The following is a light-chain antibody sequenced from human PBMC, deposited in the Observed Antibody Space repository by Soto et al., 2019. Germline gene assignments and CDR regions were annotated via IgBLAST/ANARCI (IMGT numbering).Light chain of an antibody. CDR2: DAS. Sequence: DIQLTQSPSTLSASVGDRITITCRASQSIGTWLAWYQHRPGEGPKLLIHDASSLESGVPSRFSGSGSATEFSLTISSLESGDSGTYHCQQYATYAPSTFGQGTKEEIK. CDR1: QSIGTW. V-gene: IGKV1-5*01. J-gene: IGKJ1*01. CDR3: QQYATYAPST.